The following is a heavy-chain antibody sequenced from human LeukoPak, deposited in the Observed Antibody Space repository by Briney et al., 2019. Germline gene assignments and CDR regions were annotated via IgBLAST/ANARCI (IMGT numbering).Heavy chain of an antibody. V-gene: IGHV4-59*12. Sequence: SETLSLTCTVSGGSISSYYWSWIRQPPGKGLEWLGYIYYSGSTNYNPSLKSRVTISVDTSKNQFSLKLSSVTAADTAVYYCARGNPTLGYCSGGSCYSARVRYYYYMDVWGKGTTVTVSS. J-gene: IGHJ6*03. CDR2: IYYSGST. CDR1: GGSISSYY. D-gene: IGHD2-15*01. CDR3: ARGNPTLGYCSGGSCYSARVRYYYYMDV.